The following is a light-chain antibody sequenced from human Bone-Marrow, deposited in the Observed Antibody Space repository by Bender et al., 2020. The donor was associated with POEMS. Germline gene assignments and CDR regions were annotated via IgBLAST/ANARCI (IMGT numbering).Light chain of an antibody. V-gene: IGLV1-44*01. CDR1: SSNIGAHA. J-gene: IGLJ2*01. Sequence: QSVLTKPPSASGTPGQRVTISCSGGSSNIGAHAVNWYQHLPGTAPKLLIYSSHRRPSEVPDRFSGSRSGTPASLVITGLQAQDEADCHCRSYDSRQSGSTVFGGGTKVTV. CDR3: RSYDSRQSGSTV. CDR2: SSH.